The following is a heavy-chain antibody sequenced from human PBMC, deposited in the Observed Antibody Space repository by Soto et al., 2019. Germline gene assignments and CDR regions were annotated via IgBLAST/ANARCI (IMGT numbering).Heavy chain of an antibody. CDR1: GYTFTSYG. CDR2: ISAYNGKT. D-gene: IGHD6-6*01. CDR3: ARSSRIAARPTVDY. V-gene: IGHV1-18*01. J-gene: IGHJ4*02. Sequence: QVQLVQSGAEVKKPGASVKVSCKASGYTFTSYGISWVRQAPGQGREWMGWISAYNGKTNYAQKLQGRVTITTDTYTSTAYMEQRSLRSADTAVYYCARSSRIAARPTVDYWGQGTLVTVSS.